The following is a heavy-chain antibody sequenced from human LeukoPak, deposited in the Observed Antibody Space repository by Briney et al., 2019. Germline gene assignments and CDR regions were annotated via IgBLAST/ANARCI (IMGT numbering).Heavy chain of an antibody. V-gene: IGHV4-34*01. D-gene: IGHD2-2*01. J-gene: IGHJ5*02. Sequence: SETLSLTCAVYGGSFSGYYWSWIRQPPGKGLEWIGEIHHSGSTNYNPSLKSRVTISVDTSKNQFSLKLSSVTAADTAVYYCARGHDIVVVPAASWFDPWGQGTLVTVSS. CDR2: IHHSGST. CDR3: ARGHDIVVVPAASWFDP. CDR1: GGSFSGYY.